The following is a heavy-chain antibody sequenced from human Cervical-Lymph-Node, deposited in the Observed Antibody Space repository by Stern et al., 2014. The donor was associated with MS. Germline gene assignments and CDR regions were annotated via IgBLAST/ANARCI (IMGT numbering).Heavy chain of an antibody. V-gene: IGHV1-24*01. CDR3: ALQYGSFDY. CDR1: GYSLTELS. D-gene: IGHD4-17*01. Sequence: VQLVQSGADVKKPGASVKISCKVSGYSLTELSIHWVRQAPGKGLEWMGGFDPEDGVAVYSEKFQDRVIMTEDTSTDTAYMELSSLRSEDTAVYYCALQYGSFDYWGQGTLVTVSS. CDR2: FDPEDGVA. J-gene: IGHJ4*02.